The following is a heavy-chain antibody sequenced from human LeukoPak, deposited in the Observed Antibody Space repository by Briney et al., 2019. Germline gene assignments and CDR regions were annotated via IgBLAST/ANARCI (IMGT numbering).Heavy chain of an antibody. CDR1: GFTFSSYE. CDR3: ARGGKWGAFDI. V-gene: IGHV3-48*03. CDR2: ISSSGSTI. J-gene: IGHJ3*02. D-gene: IGHD2-8*01. Sequence: GGSLRLSCAASGFTFSSYEMNWVRQAPGKGLEWVSYISSSGSTIYYADSVKGRFTISRDNAKNPLYLQMNSLRAEDTAVYYCARGGKWGAFDIWGQGTMVTVSS.